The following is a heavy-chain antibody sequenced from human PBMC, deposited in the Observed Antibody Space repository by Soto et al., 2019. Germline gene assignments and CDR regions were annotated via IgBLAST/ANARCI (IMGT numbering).Heavy chain of an antibody. CDR1: GGSTSSSDW. Sequence: QVHLQESGPGLVKPSETLSLTCAISGGSTSSSDWWTWVRQPPGEGLEWIGEIHRDGVTNYNSSLKSRLTISLDQSRKQFSLSLTSGTAADAAVYFCTGRPEIHPRWGQGILVPVSS. J-gene: IGHJ4*02. V-gene: IGHV4-4*02. D-gene: IGHD1-26*01. CDR2: IHRDGVT. CDR3: TGRPEIHPR.